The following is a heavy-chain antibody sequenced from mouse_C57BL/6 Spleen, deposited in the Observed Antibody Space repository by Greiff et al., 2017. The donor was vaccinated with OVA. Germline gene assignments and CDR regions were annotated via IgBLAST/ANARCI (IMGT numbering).Heavy chain of an antibody. CDR3: ARGHYDYDGAWFAY. CDR1: GYSFTGYY. D-gene: IGHD2-4*01. V-gene: IGHV1-42*01. Sequence: EVQLQQSGPELVKPGASVKISCKASGYSFTGYYMNWVKQSPEKSLEWIGEINPSTGGTTYNQKFKAKATLTVDKSSSTAYMQLKSLTSEDSAVYYCARGHYDYDGAWFAYWGQGTLVTVSA. CDR2: INPSTGGT. J-gene: IGHJ3*01.